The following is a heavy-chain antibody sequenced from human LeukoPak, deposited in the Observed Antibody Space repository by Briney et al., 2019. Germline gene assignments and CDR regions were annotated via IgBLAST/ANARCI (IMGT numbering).Heavy chain of an antibody. CDR3: ARDTYNYGSSAYYFDY. Sequence: SETLSLTCTVSGGSMSSSTYYWGWIRQPPGKGLEWVGSIYYRGNSHYNPSLKSRVTISVDTSKNQFSLKLSSVTAADTAVYYCARDTYNYGSSAYYFDYWGQGTLVTVSS. D-gene: IGHD5-18*01. CDR1: GGSMSSSTYY. CDR2: IYYRGNS. J-gene: IGHJ4*02. V-gene: IGHV4-39*07.